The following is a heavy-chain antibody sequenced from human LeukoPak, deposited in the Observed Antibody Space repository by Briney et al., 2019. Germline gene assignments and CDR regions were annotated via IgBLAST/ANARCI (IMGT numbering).Heavy chain of an antibody. V-gene: IGHV3-21*01. CDR1: GFTFSSYS. CDR3: AKDGAGYVMDV. J-gene: IGHJ6*04. D-gene: IGHD3-9*01. CDR2: ISSGSSYIYST. Sequence: GGSLRLSCAASGFTFSSYSMNWVRQAPGKGLEWGSSISSGSSYIYSTYYADSVKGRFTISRDSTKNSLYLQMNSLRAEDTAVYFCAKDGAGYVMDVWGKGTTVTVSS.